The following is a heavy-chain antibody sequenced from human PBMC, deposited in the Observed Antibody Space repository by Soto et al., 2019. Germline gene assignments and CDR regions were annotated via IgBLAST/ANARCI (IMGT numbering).Heavy chain of an antibody. V-gene: IGHV1-18*01. CDR1: GYTFTSYG. CDR3: AVTDYDSLPGYQFYY. CDR2: ISAYNGNT. J-gene: IGHJ4*02. Sequence: ASVKVSCKASGYTFTSYGISWVRQAPGQVLEWMGWISAYNGNTNYAQKLQGRVTMTTDTSTSTAYMELRSLRSDDTAVYYCAVTDYDSLPGYQFYYRGQRTLVPVSA. D-gene: IGHD3-9*01.